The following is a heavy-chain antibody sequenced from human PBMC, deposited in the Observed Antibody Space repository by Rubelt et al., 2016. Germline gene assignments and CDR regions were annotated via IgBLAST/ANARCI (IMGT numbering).Heavy chain of an antibody. CDR2: IYYSGST. Sequence: QLQLQESGPGLVKPSETLSLTCTVSGGSISSSSYYWGWIRQPPGKGLEWIGSIYYSGSTYYNPSLKSRVTISVDTSKNQVSLKLNSVTAADTSIYYCARDGFTWSSIDYWGQGTQVTVSS. J-gene: IGHJ4*02. D-gene: IGHD2-2*01. CDR3: ARDGFTWSSIDY. V-gene: IGHV4-39*07. CDR1: GGSISSSSYY.